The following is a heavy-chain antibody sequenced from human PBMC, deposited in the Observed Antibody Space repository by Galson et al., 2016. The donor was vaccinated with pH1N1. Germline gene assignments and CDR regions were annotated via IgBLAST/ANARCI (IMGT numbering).Heavy chain of an antibody. CDR1: GYGFPTSW. J-gene: IGHJ6*03. CDR3: ARHVALDPPVEYYYIDV. Sequence: QSGAEVKKPGESLKISCEGSGYGFPTSWIGWVRQMPGKGLEWMGSIYLDDSDTRYSPSFQGQVTISADKSIRTTYLQWSSLKASDTAIYYCARHVALDPPVEYYYIDVWGKGTTVIVSS. D-gene: IGHD1-1*01. V-gene: IGHV5-51*01. CDR2: IYLDDSDT.